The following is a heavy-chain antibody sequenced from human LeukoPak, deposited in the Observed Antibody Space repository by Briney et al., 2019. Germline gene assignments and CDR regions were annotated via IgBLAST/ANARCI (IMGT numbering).Heavy chain of an antibody. V-gene: IGHV4-30-4*01. D-gene: IGHD2-15*01. CDR1: GGSISSGDYY. CDR2: IYYSGST. J-gene: IGHJ4*02. Sequence: PSQTLSLTCTVSGGSISSGDYYWSWIRQPPGKGLEWIGYIYYSGSTYYNPSLKSRVTISVDTSKNQFSLKLSSVTAADTAVYYCARNAYCSGGSCYSGVFHWGQGTLVTVSS. CDR3: ARNAYCSGGSCYSGVFH.